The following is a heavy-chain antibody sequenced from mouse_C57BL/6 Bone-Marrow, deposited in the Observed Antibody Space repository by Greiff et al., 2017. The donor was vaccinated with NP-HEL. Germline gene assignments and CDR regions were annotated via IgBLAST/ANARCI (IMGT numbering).Heavy chain of an antibody. D-gene: IGHD2-2*01. J-gene: IGHJ4*01. CDR3: ARYGYDDAMDY. CDR2: ISDGGSYT. CDR1: GFTFRSYA. Sequence: EVQLVESGGGLVKPGGSLKLSCAASGFTFRSYAMSWVRQTPEKRLAWVATISDGGSYTYYPDNVQGRFTISRDNAKNNLYLQMSHLKSEDTAMYYCARYGYDDAMDYWGQGTSVTVSS. V-gene: IGHV5-4*01.